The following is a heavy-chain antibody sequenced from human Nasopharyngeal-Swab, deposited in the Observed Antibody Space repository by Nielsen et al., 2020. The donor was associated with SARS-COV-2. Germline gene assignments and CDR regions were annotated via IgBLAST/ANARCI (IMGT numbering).Heavy chain of an antibody. CDR1: GFTFGSYG. CDR3: AKCIRGLTGFYFSMDG. V-gene: IGHV3-30*18. J-gene: IGHJ6*04. CDR2: ISVDGSNE. D-gene: IGHD3-9*01. Sequence: GESLKISCAASGFTFGSYGMHWVRRAPGKGLEWVAVISVDGSNEDYAESVKGRFTISRDNSKNTLYLQMNSLRAEDTAVYYCAKCIRGLTGFYFSMDGWGKGTTVTVSS.